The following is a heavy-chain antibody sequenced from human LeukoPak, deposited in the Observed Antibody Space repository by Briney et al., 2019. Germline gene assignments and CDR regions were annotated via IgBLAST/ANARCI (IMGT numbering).Heavy chain of an antibody. V-gene: IGHV1-8*01. CDR1: GYTFTSYD. CDR3: ARGQFRGSSSWYANTYYYYYGMDV. CDR2: MNPNSGNT. Sequence: GASVKVSCKASGYTFTSYDINWVRQATGRGLEWMGWMNPNSGNTGYAQKFQGRVTMTRNTSISTAYMELSSLRSEDTAVYYCARGQFRGSSSWYANTYYYYYGMDVWGQGTTVTVSS. D-gene: IGHD6-13*01. J-gene: IGHJ6*02.